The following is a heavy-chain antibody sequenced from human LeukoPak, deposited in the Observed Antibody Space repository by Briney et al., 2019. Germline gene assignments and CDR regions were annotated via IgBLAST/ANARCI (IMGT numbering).Heavy chain of an antibody. Sequence: GGSLRLSCAASGFTFSTYAMHWVRQAPGKGLEHVSRISSNGGSTYDADSVKGRFTISRDNSKNTLYLQMNSLRAEDTAVYYCVTSPPMKMDSWGQGTLVTVSS. V-gene: IGHV3-64D*06. CDR1: GFTFSTYA. CDR3: VTSPPMKMDS. CDR2: ISSNGGST. J-gene: IGHJ4*02.